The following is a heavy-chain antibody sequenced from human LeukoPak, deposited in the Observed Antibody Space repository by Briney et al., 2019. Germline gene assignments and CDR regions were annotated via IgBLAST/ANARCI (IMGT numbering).Heavy chain of an antibody. V-gene: IGHV1-8*03. J-gene: IGHJ6*03. D-gene: IGHD7-27*01. Sequence: AAVKVSCKASGYSFSTFDINWVRQAPGQGLEWMGWLNPNTGNTGYAQKFQDRVTITGNSSISTVDMELSSLTSDDTAVYYCAGGPLTGEHYHYYMDVWGKGTTVTVSS. CDR3: AGGPLTGEHYHYYMDV. CDR2: LNPNTGNT. CDR1: GYSFSTFD.